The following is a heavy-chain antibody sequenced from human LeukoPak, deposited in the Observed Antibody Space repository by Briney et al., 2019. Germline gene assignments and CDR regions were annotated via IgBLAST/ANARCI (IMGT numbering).Heavy chain of an antibody. V-gene: IGHV1-2*04. J-gene: IGHJ4*02. Sequence: GASVKVSCKASGYTFTDYYKHWVRLAPGQGLEWMGWINPNSGGTNYVQKFQGWVTMTRDTSINTAYMELSRLTSDDTAVYYCARANFLYCSSTSCLFDYWGQGTLVTVSS. D-gene: IGHD2-2*01. CDR1: GYTFTDYY. CDR3: ARANFLYCSSTSCLFDY. CDR2: INPNSGGT.